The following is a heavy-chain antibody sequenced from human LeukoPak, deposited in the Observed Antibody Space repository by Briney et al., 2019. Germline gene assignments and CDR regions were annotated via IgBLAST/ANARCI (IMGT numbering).Heavy chain of an antibody. Sequence: ASVKVSCKASGYTFTGYYMHWVRQAPGQGLEWMGWINPNSGGTSYAQKFQGRVTMTRDTSISTAYMELSRLRSDDTAVYYCAGDQLDDVGDDYWGQGTLVTVSS. D-gene: IGHD1-1*01. CDR1: GYTFTGYY. CDR2: INPNSGGT. CDR3: AGDQLDDVGDDY. J-gene: IGHJ4*02. V-gene: IGHV1-2*02.